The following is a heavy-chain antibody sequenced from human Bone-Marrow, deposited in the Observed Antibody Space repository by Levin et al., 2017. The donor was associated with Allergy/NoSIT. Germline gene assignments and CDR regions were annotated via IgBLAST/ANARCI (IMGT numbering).Heavy chain of an antibody. CDR2: MNPNNDNK. Sequence: ASVKVSCKASGYTFTTYDIHWVRQATGQGLEWMGWMNPNNDNKGYAQKFQGRVTMTRNTSISTAYMELSSLRSEDTAAYYCARGSSQYSSGWDPFDYWGQGTLVTVSS. D-gene: IGHD6-19*01. J-gene: IGHJ4*02. CDR1: GYTFTTYD. CDR3: ARGSSQYSSGWDPFDY. V-gene: IGHV1-8*01.